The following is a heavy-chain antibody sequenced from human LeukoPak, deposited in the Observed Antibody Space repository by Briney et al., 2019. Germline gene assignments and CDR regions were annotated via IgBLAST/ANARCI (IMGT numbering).Heavy chain of an antibody. V-gene: IGHV3-33*01. CDR3: ARDQGYSSICCSDY. D-gene: IGHD6-19*01. CDR1: GFTFSSYG. J-gene: IGHJ4*02. CDR2: IWYDGSNK. Sequence: PGRSLRLSCAASGFTFSSYGMHWVRQAPGKGLEWVAVIWYDGSNKNYADSVKGRFTISRDNSKNTLYLQMNSLRAEDTAVYYCARDQGYSSICCSDYWGQGTLVTVSS.